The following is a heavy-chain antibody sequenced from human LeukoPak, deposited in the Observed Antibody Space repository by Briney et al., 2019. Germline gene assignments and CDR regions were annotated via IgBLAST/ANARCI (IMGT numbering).Heavy chain of an antibody. CDR1: GGSISSSSYY. J-gene: IGHJ4*02. Sequence: SETLSLTCTVSGGSISSSSYYWSWIRQPPGKGLEWIGYIYYSGSTNYNPSLKSRVTISVDTSKNQFSLKLSSVTAADTAVYYCAKDQGGSSYSFDYWGRGTLVTVSS. D-gene: IGHD5-18*01. V-gene: IGHV4-61*01. CDR2: IYYSGST. CDR3: AKDQGGSSYSFDY.